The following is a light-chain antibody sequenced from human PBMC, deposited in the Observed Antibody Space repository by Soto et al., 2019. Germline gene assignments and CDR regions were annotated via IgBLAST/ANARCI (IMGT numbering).Light chain of an antibody. CDR3: QQYNTYPLT. CDR2: KAS. J-gene: IGKJ4*01. V-gene: IGKV1-5*03. CDR1: QSISTG. Sequence: DIQMTQSPSTLSASVGDRVTITCRASQSISTGLAWYQQKPGKAPKLLIYKASSLEGGVPSRFSGSLSGTEFNITISSLQPDDFATYYCQQYNTYPLTFGGGTTVDIK.